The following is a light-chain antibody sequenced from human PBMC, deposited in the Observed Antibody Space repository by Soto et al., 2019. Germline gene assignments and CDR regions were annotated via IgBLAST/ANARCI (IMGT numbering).Light chain of an antibody. V-gene: IGLV2-23*02. CDR2: EVT. CDR3: SSYAGSTSVVV. CDR1: RSDVGSYNL. Sequence: QSALTQTASVSGSPGQSITLSCTGTRSDVGSYNLVSWYQQHPGKAPKLIIYEVTKRPSGVSLRFSGSKSGNTASLTISGLQAEDEAHYYCSSYAGSTSVVVFGGGTKVTVL. J-gene: IGLJ2*01.